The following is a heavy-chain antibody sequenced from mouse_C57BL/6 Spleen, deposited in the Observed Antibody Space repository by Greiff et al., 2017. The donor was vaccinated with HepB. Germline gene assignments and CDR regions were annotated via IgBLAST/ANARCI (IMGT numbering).Heavy chain of an antibody. Sequence: DVQLVESGPGLVKPSQSLSLTCSVTGYSITSGYYWNWIRQFPGNKLEWMGYISYDGSNNYNPSLKNRISITRDTSKNQFFLKLNSVTTEDTATYYCARAYYDYGGWFAYWGQGTLVTVSA. V-gene: IGHV3-6*01. CDR2: ISYDGSN. J-gene: IGHJ3*01. CDR1: GYSITSGYY. D-gene: IGHD2-4*01. CDR3: ARAYYDYGGWFAY.